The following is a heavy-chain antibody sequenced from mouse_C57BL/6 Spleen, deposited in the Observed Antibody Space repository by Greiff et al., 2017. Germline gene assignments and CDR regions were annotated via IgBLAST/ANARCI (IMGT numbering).Heavy chain of an antibody. D-gene: IGHD2-3*01. V-gene: IGHV1-63*01. CDR1: GYTFTNYW. CDR2: IYPGGGYT. CDR3: AREGIYNGYYAFDY. J-gene: IGHJ2*01. Sequence: QVQLQQSGAELVRPGTSVKMSCKASGYTFTNYWIGWAKQRPGHGLEWIGDIYPGGGYTNYNEKFKGKATLTADKSSSTAYMQFSGLTSEDSAIYYSAREGIYNGYYAFDYWGQGTTLTVSS.